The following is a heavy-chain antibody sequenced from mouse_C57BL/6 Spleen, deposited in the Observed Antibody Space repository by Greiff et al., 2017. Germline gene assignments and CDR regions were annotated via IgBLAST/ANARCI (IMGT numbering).Heavy chain of an antibody. Sequence: EVQLQQSGPELVKPGASVKISCKASGYTFTDYYMNWVKQSHGKSLEWIGDINPNNGGTSYNQKFKGKATLTVDKSSSTAYMELRSLTSEDSAVYYCARPIITTVVEEAWFAYWGQGTLVTVSA. D-gene: IGHD1-1*01. CDR2: INPNNGGT. J-gene: IGHJ3*01. CDR3: ARPIITTVVEEAWFAY. CDR1: GYTFTDYY. V-gene: IGHV1-26*01.